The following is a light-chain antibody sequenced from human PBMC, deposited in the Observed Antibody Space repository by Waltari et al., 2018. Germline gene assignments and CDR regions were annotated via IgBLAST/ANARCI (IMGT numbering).Light chain of an antibody. V-gene: IGLV2-14*03. CDR3: SSYISSSTLEL. Sequence: QSALTQPASVSGSPGQSITIPCTGTSSDVGGYNYVSWYQQHPGKAPKLMIYDVINRPSGVSNRFSGSKSGNTASLTISGLQAEDEADYYCSSYISSSTLELFGGGTSLTVL. J-gene: IGLJ2*01. CDR1: SSDVGGYNY. CDR2: DVI.